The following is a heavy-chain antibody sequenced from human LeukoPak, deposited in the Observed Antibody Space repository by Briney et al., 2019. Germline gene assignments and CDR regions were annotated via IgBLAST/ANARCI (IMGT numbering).Heavy chain of an antibody. D-gene: IGHD6-6*01. J-gene: IGHJ6*02. V-gene: IGHV4-31*03. CDR2: IYYSGST. CDR3: ASLPLSSSSPFYYYYGMDV. Sequence: SQTLSLTCTVSGGSISSGGSYWSWIRQHPGKGLEWIGYIYYSGSTYYNPSLKSRVTISVDTSKNQFSLKLSSVTAADTAVYYCASLPLSSSSPFYYYYGMDVWGQGTTVTVSS. CDR1: GGSISSGGSY.